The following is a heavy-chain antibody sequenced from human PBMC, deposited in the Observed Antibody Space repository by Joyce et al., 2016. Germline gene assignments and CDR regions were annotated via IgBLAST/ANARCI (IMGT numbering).Heavy chain of an antibody. CDR2: ISGTSYYI. CDR1: GSKFSSSD. Sequence: QLVESGGGVVKPGGSLRLSCEASGSKFSSSDMSWFRQAPGKGLEWVAAISGTSYYIFHAETVRGRFTVSRDNAKKTLYLQMNSLRAEDSAVFYCARGGISYYYAMDVWGQGTTVTVSS. V-gene: IGHV3-21*01. J-gene: IGHJ6*02. CDR3: ARGGISYYYAMDV. D-gene: IGHD3-16*01.